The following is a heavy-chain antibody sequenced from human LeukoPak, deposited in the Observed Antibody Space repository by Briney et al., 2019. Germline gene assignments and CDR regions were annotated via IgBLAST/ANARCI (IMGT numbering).Heavy chain of an antibody. CDR1: GGSISSYY. CDR3: AGGEASGSYPADY. CDR2: IYYSGST. J-gene: IGHJ4*02. Sequence: SETLSLTCTVSGGSISSYYWSWIRQPPGKGLEWIGYIYYSGSTNYNPSLKSRVTISVDTSKNQFSLKLSSVTAADTAVYYCAGGEASGSYPADYWGQGTLVTVSS. V-gene: IGHV4-59*01. D-gene: IGHD3-10*01.